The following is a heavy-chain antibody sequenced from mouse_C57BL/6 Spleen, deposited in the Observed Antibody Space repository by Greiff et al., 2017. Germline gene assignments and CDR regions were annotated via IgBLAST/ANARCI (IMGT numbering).Heavy chain of an antibody. CDR3: ARWGYGSGWYFDV. J-gene: IGHJ1*03. V-gene: IGHV1-58*01. CDR2: IYIGNGYT. D-gene: IGHD1-1*01. Sequence: VHVKQSGAELVRPGSSVKMSCKTSGYTFTSYGINWVKQRPGQGLEWIGYIYIGNGYTEYNEKFKGKATLTSDTSSSTAYMQLSSLTSEDSAIYFCARWGYGSGWYFDVWGTGTTVTVSS. CDR1: GYTFTSYG.